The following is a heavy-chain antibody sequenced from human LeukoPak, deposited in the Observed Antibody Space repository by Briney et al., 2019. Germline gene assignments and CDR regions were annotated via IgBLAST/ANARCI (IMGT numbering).Heavy chain of an antibody. J-gene: IGHJ4*02. Sequence: GGSLRLSCAASGFTFSSYEMNWVRQAPGKGLEWVSYISSSGSTIYYADSVKGRFTISRDNAKNSLYLQMNSLRAEDTAVYYCARVKGAYGDSPFDYWGQGTLVTVSS. CDR1: GFTFSSYE. CDR2: ISSSGSTI. V-gene: IGHV3-48*03. D-gene: IGHD4-17*01. CDR3: ARVKGAYGDSPFDY.